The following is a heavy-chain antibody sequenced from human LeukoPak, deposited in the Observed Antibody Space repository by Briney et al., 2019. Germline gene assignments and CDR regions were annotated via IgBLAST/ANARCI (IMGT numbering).Heavy chain of an antibody. J-gene: IGHJ4*02. CDR2: IWYDGSNK. Sequence: GGSLRLSCAASGFTFSSYGMHWVRQAPGKGLEWVAVIWYDGSNKYYADSVKGRFTISRDNSKNTLYLQMNSLRAEDTAVYYCAKLGATVGYSPIDYWGQGTLVTVSS. CDR1: GFTFSSYG. CDR3: AKLGATVGYSPIDY. V-gene: IGHV3-33*06. D-gene: IGHD1-26*01.